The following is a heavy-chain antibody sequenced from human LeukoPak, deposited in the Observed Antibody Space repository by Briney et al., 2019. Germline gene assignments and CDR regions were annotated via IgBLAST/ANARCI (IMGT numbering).Heavy chain of an antibody. Sequence: GGSLRLSCAASGFTVSSNYMSWVRQAPGKGLEWVSVIYSGGSTYYADSVKGRFTISRDNFKNTLYLQMNSLRAEDTAVYYCARDRREAAAGTYYYYMDVWGKGTTVTISS. V-gene: IGHV3-53*01. CDR2: IYSGGST. D-gene: IGHD6-13*01. J-gene: IGHJ6*03. CDR3: ARDRREAAAGTYYYYMDV. CDR1: GFTVSSNY.